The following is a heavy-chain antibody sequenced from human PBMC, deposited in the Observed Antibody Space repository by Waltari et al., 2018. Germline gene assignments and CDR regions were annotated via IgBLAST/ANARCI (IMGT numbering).Heavy chain of an antibody. CDR2: ISYDGSNK. V-gene: IGHV3-30*18. J-gene: IGHJ4*02. CDR1: GFTFSSYG. D-gene: IGHD1-26*01. CDR3: AKERGSPLGY. Sequence: QVQLVESGGGVVQPGRSLRLSCAASGFTFSSYGMHWVRQVPGKGLGWVAVISYDGSNKYYADSVKGRFTISRDNSKNTLYLQMNSLRAEDTAVYYCAKERGSPLGYWGQGTLVTVSS.